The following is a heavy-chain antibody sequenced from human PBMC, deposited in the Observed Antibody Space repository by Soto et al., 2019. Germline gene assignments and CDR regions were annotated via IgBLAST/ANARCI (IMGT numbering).Heavy chain of an antibody. CDR3: ARAKAVVIAALDI. Sequence: LRLSCKASGFMFNNSAMTWVRQAPGQGLQWVASVSDNGGSRGGTYYADSVKGRFTISRDNSKNTLYLQLDSLTGADTAVYYCARAKAVVIAALDIWGQGTMVTVSS. J-gene: IGHJ3*02. V-gene: IGHV3-23*01. CDR2: VSDNGGSRGGT. D-gene: IGHD2-21*01. CDR1: GFMFNNSA.